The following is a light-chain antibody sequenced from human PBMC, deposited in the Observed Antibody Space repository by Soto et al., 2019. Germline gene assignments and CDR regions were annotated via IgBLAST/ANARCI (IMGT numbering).Light chain of an antibody. CDR3: QQYSVYWT. Sequence: DFQMTQSPSSLSASVGDRVTIICRASQSVSTRLAWYQQKPGKAPKVLIYDASSWAGGVPSRFTGSGSGTEFTLTINSLQTDDFATYYCQQYSVYWTFGQGTKVDIK. V-gene: IGKV1-5*02. J-gene: IGKJ1*01. CDR1: QSVSTR. CDR2: DAS.